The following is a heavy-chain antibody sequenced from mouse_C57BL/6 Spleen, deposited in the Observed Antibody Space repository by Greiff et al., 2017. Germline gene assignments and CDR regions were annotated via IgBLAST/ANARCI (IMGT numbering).Heavy chain of an antibody. Sequence: VQLQQPGAELVKPGASVKLSCKASGYTFTSYWMHWVKQRPGQGLEWIGMIHPNSGSTNYNEKFKSKATLTVDKSSSTAYMQLSSLTSEDSAVYYCARWEVPGYYFDYWGQGTTLTVSS. CDR2: IHPNSGST. V-gene: IGHV1-64*01. CDR1: GYTFTSYW. J-gene: IGHJ2*01. D-gene: IGHD3-2*02. CDR3: ARWEVPGYYFDY.